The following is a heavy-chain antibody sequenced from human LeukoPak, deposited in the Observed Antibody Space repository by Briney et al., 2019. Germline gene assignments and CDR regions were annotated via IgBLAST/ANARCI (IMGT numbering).Heavy chain of an antibody. V-gene: IGHV3-66*03. CDR2: IRDSGET. D-gene: IGHD2-15*01. Sequence: GGSLRLSCAISGFSVSSCYMSWVRQAPGKGLEWVSLIRDSGETFYADSVKGRFTISRDNSKNTMYLQMNWLRVEDTAVYFCARDRAATQDWVEFDPWGQGTLVTVSS. CDR3: ARDRAATQDWVEFDP. CDR1: GFSVSSCY. J-gene: IGHJ5*02.